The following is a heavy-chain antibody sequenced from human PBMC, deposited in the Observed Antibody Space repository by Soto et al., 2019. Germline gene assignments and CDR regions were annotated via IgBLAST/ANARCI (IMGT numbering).Heavy chain of an antibody. V-gene: IGHV4-34*01. CDR1: GGSFSGYY. J-gene: IGHJ4*02. Sequence: QVQLQQWGAGLLKPSETLSLTCAVYGGSFSGYYWSWIRQPPGKGLEWIGEINHSGSTNYNPSLKSRVTISVDTSKNQFSLKLSSVTAADTAVYYCARAQRWPQFSFDYWGQGTLVTVSS. CDR3: ARAQRWPQFSFDY. CDR2: INHSGST.